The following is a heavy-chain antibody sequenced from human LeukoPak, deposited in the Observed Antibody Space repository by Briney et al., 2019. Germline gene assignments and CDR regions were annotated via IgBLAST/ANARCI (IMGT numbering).Heavy chain of an antibody. V-gene: IGHV3-7*03. CDR3: VKDSGWFHFDS. CDR2: IKEDGSSQ. J-gene: IGHJ4*02. D-gene: IGHD6-19*01. CDR1: GFTFSHSW. Sequence: GGSLRLSCVASGFTFSHSWMTWVRQAPGKGLEWVGHIKEDGSSQNYADSVKGRFTISGDNAKSSLHLQMNGLRAEDTAMYYCVKDSGWFHFDSWGQGTLVTVSS.